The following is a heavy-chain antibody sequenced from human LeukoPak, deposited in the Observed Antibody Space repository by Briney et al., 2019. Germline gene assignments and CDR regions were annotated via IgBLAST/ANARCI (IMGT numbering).Heavy chain of an antibody. CDR1: GFTFSSYA. D-gene: IGHD4-17*01. V-gene: IGHV3-30-3*01. CDR2: ISYDGSNK. J-gene: IGHJ4*02. Sequence: GRSLRLSCAASGFTFSSYAMHWVRQAPGKGLEWVAVISYDGSNKYYADSVKGRFTISRDNSKNTLYLQMNSLRAEDTAVYYCARGAVTTRAVDYWGQGTLVTVSS. CDR3: ARGAVTTRAVDY.